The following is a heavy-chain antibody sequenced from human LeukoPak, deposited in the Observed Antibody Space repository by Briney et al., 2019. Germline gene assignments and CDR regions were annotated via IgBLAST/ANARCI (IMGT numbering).Heavy chain of an antibody. CDR3: ARPNTAMVMRY. J-gene: IGHJ4*02. Sequence: GGSLRLSCAASGFTVSSNYMTWVRQAPGKGLEWVSLIYSAGGTYYTDSVKGRFTISRHSSKNTLYLQMNSLRAEDTAVYYCARPNTAMVMRYWGQGTLVTVSS. V-gene: IGHV3-53*01. CDR2: IYSAGGT. CDR1: GFTVSSNY. D-gene: IGHD5-18*01.